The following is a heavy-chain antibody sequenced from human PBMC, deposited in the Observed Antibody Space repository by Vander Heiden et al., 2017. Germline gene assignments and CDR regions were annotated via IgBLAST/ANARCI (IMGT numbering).Heavy chain of an antibody. CDR3: ARDRSALGSHYFDS. J-gene: IGHJ4*02. D-gene: IGHD7-27*01. V-gene: IGHV6-1*01. CDR1: GDSVTSNSAA. Sequence: QLQLQPSGPGLVPPSQTLSLTCAISGDSVTSNSAAWNWIRQSPSRGLEWLGRTYYRSKWYNDYVVSVKSRITIKSDTFKNQFSLQLNSVTPEDTAVYYCARDRSALGSHYFDSWGQGTLVTVSS. CDR2: TYYRSKWYN.